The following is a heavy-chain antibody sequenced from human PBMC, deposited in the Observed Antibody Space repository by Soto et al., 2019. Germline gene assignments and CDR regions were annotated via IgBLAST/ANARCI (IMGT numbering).Heavy chain of an antibody. V-gene: IGHV3-23*01. CDR2: ISGSGGST. CDR3: AKFFNYDTGYYYYGMDV. CDR1: GFTLSSYA. J-gene: IGHJ6*02. Sequence: PGGSLRLSCAASGFTLSSYAMSWVRQAPGKGLEWVSAISGSGGSTYYADSVKGRFTISRDNSKNTLYLQMNSLRAEDTAVYYCAKFFNYDTGYYYYGMDVWGQGTTVTVSS. D-gene: IGHD3-9*01.